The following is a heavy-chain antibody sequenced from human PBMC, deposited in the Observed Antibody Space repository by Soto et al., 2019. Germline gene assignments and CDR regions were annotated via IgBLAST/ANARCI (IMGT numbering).Heavy chain of an antibody. Sequence: QPGGSLRLSCATSGFTFNHYWMAWVRQAPGKGLEWVASIKQDGSERFYMESVLGRFTISRDNAKSSVYLQMDSLRAEDTAVYYCATHSFDNLSAGDSWGQGTLVTVSS. D-gene: IGHD5-18*01. CDR2: IKQDGSER. V-gene: IGHV3-7*01. J-gene: IGHJ4*02. CDR3: ATHSFDNLSAGDS. CDR1: GFTFNHYW.